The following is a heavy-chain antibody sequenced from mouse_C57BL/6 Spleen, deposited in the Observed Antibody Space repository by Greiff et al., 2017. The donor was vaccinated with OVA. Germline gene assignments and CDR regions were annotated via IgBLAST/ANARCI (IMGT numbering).Heavy chain of an antibody. CDR2: ISNGGGST. Sequence: EVKLMESGGGLVQPGGSLKLSCAASGFTFSDYYMYWVRQTPEKRLEWVAYISNGGGSTYYPDTVKGRFTISRDNAKNTLYLQMSRLKSEDTAMYYCARRYSNGWYFDVWGTGTTVTVSS. CDR3: ARRYSNGWYFDV. V-gene: IGHV5-12*01. CDR1: GFTFSDYY. D-gene: IGHD2-5*01. J-gene: IGHJ1*03.